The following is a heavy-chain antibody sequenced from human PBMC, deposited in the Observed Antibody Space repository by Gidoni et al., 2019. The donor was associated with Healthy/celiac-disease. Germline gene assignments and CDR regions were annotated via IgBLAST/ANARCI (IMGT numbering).Heavy chain of an antibody. CDR2: IYYSGST. D-gene: IGHD2-21*02. CDR1: GGSISSSSYY. CDR3: ARWPVGDGVDY. J-gene: IGHJ4*02. V-gene: IGHV4-39*01. Sequence: QLQLQESGPGLVKPSETLSLTCTVSGGSISSSSYYWGWIRQPPGKGLEWIGSIYYSGSTYYNPSLKSRVIISVDTAKNQFSLKLSSVTAADTAVYYCARWPVGDGVDYWGQGTLVTVSS.